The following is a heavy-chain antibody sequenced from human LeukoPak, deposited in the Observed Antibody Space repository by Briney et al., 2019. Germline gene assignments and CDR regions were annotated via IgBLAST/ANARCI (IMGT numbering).Heavy chain of an antibody. J-gene: IGHJ4*02. Sequence: GGSLRLSCAASGFTFSSNSMNWVRQAPGKGLEWVSSISSSSSYIYYADSVKGRFTISRDNAKNSLYLQMNSLRAEDTAVYYCARGGLPPGYFDYWGQGTLVTVSS. V-gene: IGHV3-21*01. CDR2: ISSSSSYI. CDR3: ARGGLPPGYFDY. D-gene: IGHD4-11*01. CDR1: GFTFSSNS.